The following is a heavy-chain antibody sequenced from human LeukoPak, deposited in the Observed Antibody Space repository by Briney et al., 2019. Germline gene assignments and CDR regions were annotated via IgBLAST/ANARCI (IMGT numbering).Heavy chain of an antibody. CDR1: RIAFSNSI. CDR3: AKGIYSQFDY. J-gene: IGHJ4*02. D-gene: IGHD5-12*01. CDR2: MSYDGFSK. Sequence: GGSLRLSCEASRIAFSNSIMHWVRQAPGKGLEWVSAMSYDGFSKYYADSTKGRFTISRDNSKNTLYLQMNSLRAEDTAVYYCAKGIYSQFDYWGQGTLVTVSS. V-gene: IGHV3-30-3*01.